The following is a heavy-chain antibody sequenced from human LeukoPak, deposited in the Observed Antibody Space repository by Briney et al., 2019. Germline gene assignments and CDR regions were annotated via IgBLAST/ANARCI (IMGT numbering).Heavy chain of an antibody. V-gene: IGHV3-7*03. CDR3: ARDKGITFGGVIVRKDY. Sequence: GGSLRLSCAASGFTFGTYWMSWVRQAPGKGPEWVANIKQDGSETNYVGSVKGRFTISRDSAENSLYLQMNSLRAEDTAVYYCARDKGITFGGVIVRKDYWGQGTLVTVSS. CDR1: GFTFGTYW. D-gene: IGHD3-16*02. J-gene: IGHJ4*02. CDR2: IKQDGSET.